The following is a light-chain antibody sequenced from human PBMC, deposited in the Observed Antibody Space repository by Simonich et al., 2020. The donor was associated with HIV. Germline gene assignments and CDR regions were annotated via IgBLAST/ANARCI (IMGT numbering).Light chain of an antibody. CDR3: CSYAGSYTNWV. CDR2: DVS. V-gene: IGLV2-11*01. J-gene: IGLJ3*02. Sequence: QSALTQPRSVSGSPGQSVTISCTGTSSDVAGYDFVSWYQQHPGKAPKLIIYDVSKRPSVVPDRFSGSKSGNTASLTISGLQAEDEADYYCCSYAGSYTNWVFGGGTKLTVL. CDR1: SSDVAGYDF.